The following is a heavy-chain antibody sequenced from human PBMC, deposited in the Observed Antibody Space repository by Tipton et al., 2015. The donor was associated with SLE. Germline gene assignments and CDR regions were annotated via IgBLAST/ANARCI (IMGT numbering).Heavy chain of an antibody. Sequence: TLSLTCTVSGGSISGYYWSWFRQSPEKGLEWIGYMYSTGSINYNPSLKNRLSISLDTSENQFSLRLSSVTAADTANYYCARARGRGGNYLFDYWGQGTLVTVSS. CDR3: ARARGRGGNYLFDY. D-gene: IGHD1-26*01. V-gene: IGHV4-4*08. CDR2: MYSTGSI. J-gene: IGHJ4*02. CDR1: GGSISGYY.